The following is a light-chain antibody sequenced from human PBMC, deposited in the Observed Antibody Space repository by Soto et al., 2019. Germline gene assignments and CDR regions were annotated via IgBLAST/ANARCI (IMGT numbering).Light chain of an antibody. Sequence: QSALTQAPSASGTPGQRVTISCSGSSSNIGSNPVNWYQQLPVTAPKLLIYSNNQRPSGVPARFSGSKSGTSASLAISGLQPEDEADYYRAAWDDSLNGFVFGTGTKVTVL. CDR1: SSNIGSNP. J-gene: IGLJ1*01. V-gene: IGLV1-44*01. CDR3: AAWDDSLNGFV. CDR2: SNN.